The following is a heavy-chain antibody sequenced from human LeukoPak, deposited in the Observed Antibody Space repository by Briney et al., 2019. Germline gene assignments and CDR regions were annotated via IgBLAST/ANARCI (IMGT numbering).Heavy chain of an antibody. V-gene: IGHV3-48*04. CDR3: VRATRTGYDY. CDR2: IAHDSTTI. CDR1: GFTFRIYG. Sequence: GGSLRLSCAASGFTFRIYGMNWVRQAPGKGPEWVSYIAHDSTTIYYKDSVKGRFTMSRDNARTSLYLQMTSLRAEDTAMYYSVRATRTGYDYWGQGTLVTVSS. J-gene: IGHJ4*02. D-gene: IGHD1-7*01.